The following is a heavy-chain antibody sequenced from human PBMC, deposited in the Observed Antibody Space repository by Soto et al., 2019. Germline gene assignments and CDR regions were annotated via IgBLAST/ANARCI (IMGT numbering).Heavy chain of an antibody. J-gene: IGHJ5*02. V-gene: IGHV4-59*01. CDR1: GGSISSYY. D-gene: IGHD5-12*01. CDR3: ARSYSGYVVDWFEP. Sequence: SETLSLTCTVSGGSISSYYWSWIRQPPGKGLEWIGYIYYSGSTNYNPSLKSRVTISVDTSKNQFSLKLSSVTAADTAVYYCARSYSGYVVDWFEPWGQGTPVTVSA. CDR2: IYYSGST.